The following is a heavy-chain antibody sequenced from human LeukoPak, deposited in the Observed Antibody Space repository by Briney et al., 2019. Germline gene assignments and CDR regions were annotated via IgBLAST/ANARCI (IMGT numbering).Heavy chain of an antibody. Sequence: SVRVSSTASGGTFSSYAISWVRQAPGQGLEWMGGIIPIFGTANYAQKFQGRVTITTDESTSTAYMELSSLRSEDTAVYYCARGSSSSYYYYYYMDVWGKGTTVTVSS. CDR2: IIPIFGTA. J-gene: IGHJ6*03. V-gene: IGHV1-69*05. D-gene: IGHD6-6*01. CDR3: ARGSSSSYYYYYYMDV. CDR1: GGTFSSYA.